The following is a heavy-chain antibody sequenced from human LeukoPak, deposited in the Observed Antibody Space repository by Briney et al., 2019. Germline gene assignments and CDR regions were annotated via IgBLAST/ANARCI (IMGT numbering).Heavy chain of an antibody. D-gene: IGHD6-6*01. Sequence: GGSLRLSCAASGFTFSSHAMSWVRQAPGRGLGWVSSISYIGRSTYYADSVRGRFTISRDDSKNTLYLQMNSLRAEDTAVYYCARDVIKGIAARGCGGYWGQGTLVTVSS. V-gene: IGHV3-23*01. CDR3: ARDVIKGIAARGCGGY. CDR1: GFTFSSHA. J-gene: IGHJ4*02. CDR2: ISYIGRST.